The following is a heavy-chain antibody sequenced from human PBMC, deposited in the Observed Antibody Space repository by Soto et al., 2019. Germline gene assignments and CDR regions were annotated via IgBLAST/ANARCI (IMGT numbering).Heavy chain of an antibody. V-gene: IGHV3-23*01. CDR1: GFTFSSYA. D-gene: IGHD3-22*01. J-gene: IGHJ4*02. CDR3: AKVGDSSGYHHIDY. CDR2: ISGSGGNT. Sequence: EVQLLESGGCLVQPGGSLRLSCAASGFTFSSYAMSWVRQAPGKGLEWVSAISGSGGNTYYADSVKGRFTITRDNSKNPLYQQMNSLGDEDTAVYYCAKVGDSSGYHHIDYWGQGTLVTVSS.